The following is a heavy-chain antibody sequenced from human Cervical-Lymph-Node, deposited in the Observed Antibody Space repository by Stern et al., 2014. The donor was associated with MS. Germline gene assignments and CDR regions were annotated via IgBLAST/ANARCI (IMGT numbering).Heavy chain of an antibody. J-gene: IGHJ5*02. CDR2: IRSKAKSHAT. V-gene: IGHV3-73*01. D-gene: IGHD2-2*01. Sequence: EVQLLQSGGGLVQPGGPLKLSCAASGFTFGGAVLHWVRQASGKGLEWIGRIRSKAKSHATTYAASVEGRFTISRDDSKNTAYLQMNSLKTDDTAVYYCTRTARGCSTTSCLDPWGQGTLVIVS. CDR1: GFTFGGAV. CDR3: TRTARGCSTTSCLDP.